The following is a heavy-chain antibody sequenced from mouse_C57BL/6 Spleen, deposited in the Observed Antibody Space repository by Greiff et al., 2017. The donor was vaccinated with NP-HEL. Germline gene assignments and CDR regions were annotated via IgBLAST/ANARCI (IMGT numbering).Heavy chain of an antibody. V-gene: IGHV3-6*01. D-gene: IGHD2-3*01. Sequence: EVQRVESGPGLVKPSQSLSLTCSVTGYSITSGYYWNWIRQFPGNKLEWMGYISYDGSNNYNPSLKNRISITRDTSKNQFFLKLNSVTTEDTATYYCARDDGYYVHYAMDYWGQGTSVTVSS. CDR3: ARDDGYYVHYAMDY. CDR2: ISYDGSN. J-gene: IGHJ4*01. CDR1: GYSITSGYY.